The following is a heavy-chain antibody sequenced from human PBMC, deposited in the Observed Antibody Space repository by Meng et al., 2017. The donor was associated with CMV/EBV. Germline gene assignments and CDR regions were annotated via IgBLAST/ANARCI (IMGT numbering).Heavy chain of an antibody. J-gene: IGHJ3*02. Sequence: GESLKISCKASGFSFTNYWIGWVRQMPGKGLEWMAIIYPGDSDTRYSPSFQGQVTISADNSISTAYLQWWSSLKASDTAMYYCARLSSHYDFWSGFYVGEGFDMWGQGTMVTVSS. V-gene: IGHV5-51*01. CDR1: GFSFTNYW. D-gene: IGHD3-3*01. CDR3: ARLSSHYDFWSGFYVGEGFDM. CDR2: IYPGDSDT.